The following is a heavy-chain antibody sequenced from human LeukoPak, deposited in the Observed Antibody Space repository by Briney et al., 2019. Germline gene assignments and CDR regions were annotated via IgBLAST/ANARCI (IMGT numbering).Heavy chain of an antibody. Sequence: PGRSLRLSCAASGFTFSSYAMHWVRQAPGKGLEWVAVISYDGSNKYYADSVKGRFTISRDNSKNTLYLQMNSLRAEDTAVYYCARDLGYCSSTSCYGQFDYWGQGTLVTVSS. CDR1: GFTFSSYA. J-gene: IGHJ4*02. CDR3: ARDLGYCSSTSCYGQFDY. CDR2: ISYDGSNK. V-gene: IGHV3-30-3*01. D-gene: IGHD2-2*01.